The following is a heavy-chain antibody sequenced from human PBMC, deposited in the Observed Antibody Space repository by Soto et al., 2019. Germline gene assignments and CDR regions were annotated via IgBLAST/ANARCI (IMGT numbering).Heavy chain of an antibody. Sequence: QVQLQESGPGLVKPSETLSLTCTVSGGSVSSGSYYWSWIRQPPGKGLEWIGYIYYSGSTNYNPSLKSRVTISVDTSKNQFSLKLSSVTAADTAVYYCARDVGGSGIIDYWGQGTLVTVSS. V-gene: IGHV4-61*01. J-gene: IGHJ4*02. CDR2: IYYSGST. CDR1: GGSVSSGSYY. D-gene: IGHD3-10*01. CDR3: ARDVGGSGIIDY.